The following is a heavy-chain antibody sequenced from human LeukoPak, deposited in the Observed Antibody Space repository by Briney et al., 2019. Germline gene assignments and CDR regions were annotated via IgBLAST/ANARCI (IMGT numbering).Heavy chain of an antibody. D-gene: IGHD2-15*01. Sequence: PGGSLRLSCAASGFTFSSYGMHWVRQAPGKGLEWVAFIRYDGSNKYYADSVKGRFTISRDNSKNTLYLQMNSLRAEDTAVYYCAEDIGRDHNWFDPWGQGTLVTVSS. CDR2: IRYDGSNK. V-gene: IGHV3-30*02. J-gene: IGHJ5*02. CDR3: AEDIGRDHNWFDP. CDR1: GFTFSSYG.